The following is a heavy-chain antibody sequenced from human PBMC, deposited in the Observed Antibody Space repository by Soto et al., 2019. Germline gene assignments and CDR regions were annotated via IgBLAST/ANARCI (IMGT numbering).Heavy chain of an antibody. CDR3: ARFSAHFFFQAEDGIRDTVPVSAFLLNRSSDL. Sequence: PGKGLEWMGVIYPGNSDTRYSPSFQGQVTISADKSISTAYLQWSSRKASDTAMYYCARFSAHFFFQAEDGIRDTVPVSAFLLNRSSDL. J-gene: IGHJ2*01. D-gene: IGHD3-3*02. V-gene: IGHV5-51*01. CDR2: IYPGNSDT.